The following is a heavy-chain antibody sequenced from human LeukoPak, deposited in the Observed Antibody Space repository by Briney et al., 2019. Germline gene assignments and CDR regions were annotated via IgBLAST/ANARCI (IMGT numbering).Heavy chain of an antibody. CDR3: ARHSGSYYHFDY. CDR1: GGSTSSYY. D-gene: IGHD1-26*01. V-gene: IGHV4-59*08. CDR2: FYYSGST. Sequence: QPSETLSLTCTVSGGSTSSYYWSWIRQPPGKGLEWIGYFYYSGSTNYNPSLKSRVTISVDTSKNQFSLKLSSVTAADTAVYYCARHSGSYYHFDYWGQGTLVTVSS. J-gene: IGHJ4*02.